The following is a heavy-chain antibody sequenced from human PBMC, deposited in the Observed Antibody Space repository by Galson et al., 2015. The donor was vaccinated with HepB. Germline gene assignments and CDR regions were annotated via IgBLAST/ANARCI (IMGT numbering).Heavy chain of an antibody. J-gene: IGHJ4*02. V-gene: IGHV4-4*07. CDR1: GGSISSYY. D-gene: IGHD3-10*01. CDR3: TTGLVWFGELWPFDY. CDR2: IYTSGST. Sequence: SETLSLTCTVSGGSISSYYWSWIRQPAGKGLEWIGRIYTSGSTNYNPSLKSRVTMSVDTSKNQFSLKLSSVTAADTAVYYCTTGLVWFGELWPFDYWGQGTLVTVSS.